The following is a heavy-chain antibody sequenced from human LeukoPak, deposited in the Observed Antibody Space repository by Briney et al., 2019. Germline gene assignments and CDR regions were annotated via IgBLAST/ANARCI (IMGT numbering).Heavy chain of an antibody. CDR1: GYTFTTDY. Sequence: ASVKVSCKASGYTFTTDYIHWVRQAPGQGLEWMGIINPSGGSTTYAQKFQGRVIMTGDTSTSTVYMELRSLRSEDTAVYYCARGEPYYYAERGDNWFDPWGQGTLVTVSS. CDR2: INPSGGST. V-gene: IGHV1-46*01. CDR3: ARGEPYYYAERGDNWFDP. J-gene: IGHJ5*02. D-gene: IGHD3-10*01.